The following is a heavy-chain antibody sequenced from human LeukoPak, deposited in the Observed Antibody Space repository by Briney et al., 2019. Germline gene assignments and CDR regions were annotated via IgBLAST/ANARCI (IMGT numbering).Heavy chain of an antibody. CDR3: ARHSRNCSGGYCYLYY. J-gene: IGHJ4*02. V-gene: IGHV4-39*01. D-gene: IGHD2-15*01. CDR1: GGSISSDSYY. CDR2: FYSGGTT. Sequence: PSETLSLTCAVSGGSISSDSYYGGWIRQPPGEGLEWLGSFYSGGTTYYNTSLKSRVTISVDTSKNQFSLKLTSVTAADAAAYYCARHSRNCSGGYCYLYYWGQGTLVTVSS.